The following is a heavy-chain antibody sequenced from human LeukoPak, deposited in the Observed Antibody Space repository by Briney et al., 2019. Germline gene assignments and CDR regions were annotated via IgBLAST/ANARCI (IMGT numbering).Heavy chain of an antibody. CDR3: AKDSGIAAAGTGEYFQH. Sequence: AGGSLRLSCAASGFTFDDYAMHWVRQAPGKGLEWVSGISWNSGSIGYAVSVKGRFTISRDNAKSSLYLQMNSLRAEDMALYYCAKDSGIAAAGTGEYFQHWGQGTLVTVSS. V-gene: IGHV3-9*03. CDR1: GFTFDDYA. D-gene: IGHD6-13*01. J-gene: IGHJ1*01. CDR2: ISWNSGSI.